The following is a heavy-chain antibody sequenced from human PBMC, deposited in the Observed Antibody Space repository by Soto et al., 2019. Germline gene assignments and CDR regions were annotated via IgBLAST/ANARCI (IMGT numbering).Heavy chain of an antibody. CDR2: IGSDGGGT. CDR1: GFPLSNYW. V-gene: IGHV3-74*01. Sequence: EVQLVESGGGLVQPGGSLRLSCAASGFPLSNYWMHWVRQAPGEGLVWVSRIGSDGGGTTYADSVKGRFTISRDNAKITLYLQMNSLRAEDTAVYYCTRVVDGSAGEVDYWGQGTLVTVSS. D-gene: IGHD3-10*01. CDR3: TRVVDGSAGEVDY. J-gene: IGHJ4*02.